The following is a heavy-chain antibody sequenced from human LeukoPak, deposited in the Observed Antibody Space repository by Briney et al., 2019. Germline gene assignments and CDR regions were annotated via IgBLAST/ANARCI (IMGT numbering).Heavy chain of an antibody. Sequence: TSQTLSLTCTVSGGSIRSGGYYWSWIRQHPGKGLEWIGYIYYSGSTYYNPSLKSRVTISVDTSKNQFSLKLSSVTAADTAVYYCARGSKGGYCSGGSCLAFDIWGQGTMVTVSS. V-gene: IGHV4-31*03. CDR1: GGSIRSGGYY. CDR3: ARGSKGGYCSGGSCLAFDI. D-gene: IGHD2-15*01. J-gene: IGHJ3*02. CDR2: IYYSGST.